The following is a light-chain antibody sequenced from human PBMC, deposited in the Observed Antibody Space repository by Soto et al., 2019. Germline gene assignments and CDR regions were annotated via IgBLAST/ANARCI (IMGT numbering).Light chain of an antibody. J-gene: IGKJ1*01. Sequence: EIVLTQSPGTLSLSPGERATLSCRASQSVSSSYLAWYQQKPGQAPRLLIYGAASRASGIPDRFSGSGSGTDFTLPISGLEPEDFAVYYCQQYGSSPGTFGQGTKVEIK. CDR1: QSVSSSY. V-gene: IGKV3-20*01. CDR3: QQYGSSPGT. CDR2: GAA.